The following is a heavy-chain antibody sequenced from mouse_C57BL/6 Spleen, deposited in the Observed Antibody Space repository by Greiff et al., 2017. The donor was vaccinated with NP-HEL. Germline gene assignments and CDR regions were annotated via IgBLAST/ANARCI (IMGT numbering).Heavy chain of an antibody. CDR1: GYSFTDYN. V-gene: IGHV1-39*01. J-gene: IGHJ4*01. CDR3: ARSYYGSSVYAMDY. CDR2: INPNYGTT. D-gene: IGHD1-1*01. Sequence: VQLKQSGPELVKPGASVKISCKASGYSFTDYNMNWVKQSNGKSLEWIGVINPNYGTTSYNQKFKGKATLTVDQSSSTAYMQLNSLTSEDSAVYYCARSYYGSSVYAMDYWGQGTSVTVSS.